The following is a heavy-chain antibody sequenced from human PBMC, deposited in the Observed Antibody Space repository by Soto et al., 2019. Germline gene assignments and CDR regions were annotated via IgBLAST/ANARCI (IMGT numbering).Heavy chain of an antibody. J-gene: IGHJ3*02. Sequence: SVKVSCKASGGTFSSYAISWVRQAPGQGLEWMGGIIPIFGTANYAQKFQGRVTITADESTSTAYMELSSLRSEDTAVYYCARDSQVYYYDSSGPERAFDIWGQGTMVTVSS. D-gene: IGHD3-22*01. V-gene: IGHV1-69*13. CDR1: GGTFSSYA. CDR3: ARDSQVYYYDSSGPERAFDI. CDR2: IIPIFGTA.